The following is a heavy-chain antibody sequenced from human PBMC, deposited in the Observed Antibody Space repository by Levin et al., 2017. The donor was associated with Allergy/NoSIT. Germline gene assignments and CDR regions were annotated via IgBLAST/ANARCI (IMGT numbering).Heavy chain of an antibody. Sequence: LSLTCAASGFTFRSYAMSWVRPAPGKGLEWVSAISGSGGSTYYADSVKGRFTISRDNSKNTLYLQMNSLRAEDTAVYYCAKGLGATATYFDYWGQGTLVTVSS. CDR3: AKGLGATATYFDY. CDR2: ISGSGGST. V-gene: IGHV3-23*01. J-gene: IGHJ4*02. D-gene: IGHD3-16*01. CDR1: GFTFRSYA.